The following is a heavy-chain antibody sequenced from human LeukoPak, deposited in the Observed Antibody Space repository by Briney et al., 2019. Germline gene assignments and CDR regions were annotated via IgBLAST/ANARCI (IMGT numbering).Heavy chain of an antibody. CDR2: IYYSGST. D-gene: IGHD7-27*01. V-gene: IGHV4-30-4*08. J-gene: IGHJ4*02. CDR3: ARRFSTGANFDY. Sequence: PSETLSLTCTVSGGSISSGDYYWSWIRQPPGKGLEWIGYIYYSGSTYYNPSLKSRVTISVDTSKNQFSLKLSSVTAADTAVYYCARRFSTGANFDYWGQGTLVTVSS. CDR1: GGSISSGDYY.